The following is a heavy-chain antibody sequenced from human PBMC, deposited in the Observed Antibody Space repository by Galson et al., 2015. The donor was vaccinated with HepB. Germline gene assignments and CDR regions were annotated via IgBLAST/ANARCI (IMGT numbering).Heavy chain of an antibody. Sequence: SVKVSCKASGYTFTSYGISWVRQAPGQGLEWMGWISAYNGNTNYAQKLQGRVTMTTDTATSTAYMELRSLRSDDTAVYYCAREGGGGTLLGLSGSYLDYYYGMDVWGQGTTVTVSS. CDR3: AREGGGGTLLGLSGSYLDYYYGMDV. D-gene: IGHD1-26*01. V-gene: IGHV1-18*04. CDR1: GYTFTSYG. J-gene: IGHJ6*02. CDR2: ISAYNGNT.